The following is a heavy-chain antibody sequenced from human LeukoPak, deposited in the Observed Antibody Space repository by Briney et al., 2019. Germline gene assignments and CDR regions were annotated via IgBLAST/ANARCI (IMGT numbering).Heavy chain of an antibody. J-gene: IGHJ4*02. Sequence: SETLSLTCTVSGGSISSYYWSWIRQPAGKGLEWIGRIYTSGSTNYNPSLKSRVTMSVDTSENQFSLKLSPVTAADTAVYYCARENGSGSYYSDGYWGQGTLVTVSS. CDR3: ARENGSGSYYSDGY. CDR2: IYTSGST. V-gene: IGHV4-4*07. D-gene: IGHD3-10*01. CDR1: GGSISSYY.